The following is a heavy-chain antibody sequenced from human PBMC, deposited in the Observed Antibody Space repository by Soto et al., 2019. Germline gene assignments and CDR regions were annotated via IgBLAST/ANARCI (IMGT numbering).Heavy chain of an antibody. Sequence: GGSLRLSCAASGFIFTNYAMNWVRQAPGKGLEWVSVIGGRGNSAYYADSVQGRFTISRDNSKNTLSLQMSSLTADDTAIYYCVREGRGSFDFWGRGTMVTVSS. CDR2: IGGRGNSA. D-gene: IGHD5-12*01. V-gene: IGHV3-23*01. CDR3: VREGRGSFDF. CDR1: GFIFTNYA. J-gene: IGHJ3*01.